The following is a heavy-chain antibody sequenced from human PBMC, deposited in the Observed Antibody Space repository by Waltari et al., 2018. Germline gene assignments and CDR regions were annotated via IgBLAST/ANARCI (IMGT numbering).Heavy chain of an antibody. CDR2: IYYSGSSGTT. CDR3: ARGPGVRGIVDY. Sequence: QVQLQESGPGLVKPSETLSLTYTVSGGSISGFHWSWIRQPPGKGLQLIGYIYYSGSSGTTNYNASLKSRVTISVDMSKNQFSLRLSSVTAADTAVYYCARGPGVRGIVDYWGQGTLVTVSS. CDR1: GGSISGFH. V-gene: IGHV4-59*01. J-gene: IGHJ4*02. D-gene: IGHD7-27*01.